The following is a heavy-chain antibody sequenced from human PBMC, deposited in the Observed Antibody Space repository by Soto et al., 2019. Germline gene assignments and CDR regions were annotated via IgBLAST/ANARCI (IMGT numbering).Heavy chain of an antibody. CDR3: AKITGAAAPPGNWFDP. Sequence: GESLKISCKGSGYSFTSYWIGWVRQMPGKGLEWMGIIYPGDSDTRYSPSFQGQVTISADKSISTAYLQWSSLKASDTAMYYCAKITGAAAPPGNWFDPWGQGTLVTVSS. CDR1: GYSFTSYW. J-gene: IGHJ5*02. D-gene: IGHD6-13*01. V-gene: IGHV5-51*01. CDR2: IYPGDSDT.